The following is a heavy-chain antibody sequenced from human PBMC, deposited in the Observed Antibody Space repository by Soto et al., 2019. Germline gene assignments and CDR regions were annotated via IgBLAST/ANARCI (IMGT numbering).Heavy chain of an antibody. Sequence: SVKVSCKASGGTFSTYAIDCVRQAPGQGLEWMGGIIPLFGTAKYAQNFQGRITITADESTNTAYMELRSLRSQDTAVYYCARGVHYDSSGYYYFYWGQGTLVTVSS. CDR3: ARGVHYDSSGYYYFY. CDR1: GGTFSTYA. D-gene: IGHD3-22*01. CDR2: IIPLFGTA. J-gene: IGHJ4*02. V-gene: IGHV1-69*13.